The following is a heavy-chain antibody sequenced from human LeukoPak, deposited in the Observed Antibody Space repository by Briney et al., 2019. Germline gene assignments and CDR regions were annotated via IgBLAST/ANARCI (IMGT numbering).Heavy chain of an antibody. V-gene: IGHV3-23*01. CDR1: GFTFSSYA. CDR2: ISNSGGST. CDR3: AKETISSFDY. D-gene: IGHD6-6*01. J-gene: IGHJ4*02. Sequence: GGSLRLSCAASGFTFSSYAMNWVRQAPGKGLEWVSGISNSGGSTYYADSVKGRFTISRDNSKNTLYLQMNSLRAEDTAVYYCAKETISSFDYWGQGTLVTVSS.